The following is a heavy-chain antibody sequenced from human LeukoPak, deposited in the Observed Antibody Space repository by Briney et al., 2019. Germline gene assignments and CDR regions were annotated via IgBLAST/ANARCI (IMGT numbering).Heavy chain of an antibody. CDR2: IIPIFGTA. Sequence: GASVKVSCKASGGTFSSYAISWVRQAPGQGLDWMGGIIPIFGTANYAQKFQGRVTITADESTSTAYMELSSLRSEDTAVYYCARGYYDSSGYEHWGQGTLVTVSS. V-gene: IGHV1-69*13. CDR1: GGTFSSYA. CDR3: ARGYYDSSGYEH. D-gene: IGHD3-22*01. J-gene: IGHJ4*02.